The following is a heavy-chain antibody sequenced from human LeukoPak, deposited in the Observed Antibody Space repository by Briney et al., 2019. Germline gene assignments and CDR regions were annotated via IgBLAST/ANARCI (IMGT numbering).Heavy chain of an antibody. CDR1: GFTFSSYS. CDR3: ARSTRRQNDAFDI. Sequence: PGGSLRLSCAASGFTFSSYSVNWVHQAPGKGLEWVSSISERSSYIYYADSMKGRFTISRDNAKNSLYLQMNSLRAEDTAVYYCARSTRRQNDAFDIWGQGTVVTVSS. V-gene: IGHV3-21*01. J-gene: IGHJ3*02. CDR2: ISERSSYI.